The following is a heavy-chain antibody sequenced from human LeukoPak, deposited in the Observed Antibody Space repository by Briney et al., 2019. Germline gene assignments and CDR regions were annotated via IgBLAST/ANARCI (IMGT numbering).Heavy chain of an antibody. CDR3: ARSPSYYYDSSGYYYEDY. V-gene: IGHV1-3*01. J-gene: IGHJ4*02. CDR2: INAGNGNT. CDR1: GGTFSSYA. Sequence: GASVKVSCKASGGTFSSYAISWVRQAPGQRLEWMGWINAGNGNTKYSQKFQGRVTITRDTSASTAYMELSSLRSEDTAVYYCARSPSYYYDSSGYYYEDYWGQGTLVTVSS. D-gene: IGHD3-22*01.